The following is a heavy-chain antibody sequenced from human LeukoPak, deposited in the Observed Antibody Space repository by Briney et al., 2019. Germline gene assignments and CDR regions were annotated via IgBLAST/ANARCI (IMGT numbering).Heavy chain of an antibody. CDR3: ARGSDIVATISAFDI. CDR2: IYYSGST. D-gene: IGHD5-12*01. CDR1: GGSISSYY. Sequence: SETLSLTCTVSGGSISSYYWSWIRQPPGKGLEWIGYIYYSGSTNYNPSLKSRATISVDTSKNQFSLKLSSVTAADTAVYYCARGSDIVATISAFDIWGQGTMVTVSS. J-gene: IGHJ3*02. V-gene: IGHV4-59*01.